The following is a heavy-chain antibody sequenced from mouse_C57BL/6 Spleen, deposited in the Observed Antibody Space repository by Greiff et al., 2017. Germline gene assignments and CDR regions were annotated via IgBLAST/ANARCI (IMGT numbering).Heavy chain of an antibody. V-gene: IGHV1-22*01. CDR1: GYTFTDYN. D-gene: IGHD1-1*01. CDR2: INPNNGGT. J-gene: IGHJ2*01. CDR3: ARGGPELRHDY. Sequence: VQLQQSGPELVKPGASVKLSCKASGYTFTDYNMPWVKQSPGKSLEWIGYINPNNGGTCYNQKFKGKATLTVNKSSSTAYLELRSLTSEDSAVYYCARGGPELRHDYWGQGTTLTVSS.